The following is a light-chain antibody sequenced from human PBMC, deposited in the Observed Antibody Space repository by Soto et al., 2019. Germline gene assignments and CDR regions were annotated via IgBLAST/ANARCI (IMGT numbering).Light chain of an antibody. CDR1: QGISSY. CDR2: TAS. Sequence: DIQLTQSPSFLSASVGDRVTITCRASQGISSYLAWYDQKPGKAPKLLIYTASTLQSAVPSRFSGSGSGTEFTLTISSLQPEDFATYYCQQLNSYPLTFGGGIKVEIK. CDR3: QQLNSYPLT. J-gene: IGKJ4*01. V-gene: IGKV1-9*01.